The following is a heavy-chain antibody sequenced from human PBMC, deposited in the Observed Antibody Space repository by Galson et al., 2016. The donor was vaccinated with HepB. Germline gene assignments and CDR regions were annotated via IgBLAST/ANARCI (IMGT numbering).Heavy chain of an antibody. D-gene: IGHD2-8*02. CDR1: RGSLTGYN. CDR2: ITHEGDPI. J-gene: IGHJ5*01. Sequence: SLRLSCAATRGSLTGYNVNWVRQGPGQGLHWLAHITHEGDPIYNTDYVRGRFTISRDDSKRTAALQMDSLGPDDTGVYYCARIGRGFTGGNGFDPWGQGTTVTVSS. CDR3: ARIGRGFTGGNGFDP. V-gene: IGHV3-30*04.